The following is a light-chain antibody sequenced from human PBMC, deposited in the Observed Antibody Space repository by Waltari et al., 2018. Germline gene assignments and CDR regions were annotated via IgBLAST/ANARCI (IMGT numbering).Light chain of an antibody. CDR2: EVN. CDR1: TSDIGSYNL. Sequence: QSALTQPASVSGSPGPSITISCTGTTSDIGSYNLVSWYQQHPGEVPKLIIYEVNKRPSGVSNRFSGSKSGNTASLTISGLQPEDEADYYCCSYGGASLRVFGGGTKVTVL. CDR3: CSYGGASLRV. V-gene: IGLV2-23*02. J-gene: IGLJ3*02.